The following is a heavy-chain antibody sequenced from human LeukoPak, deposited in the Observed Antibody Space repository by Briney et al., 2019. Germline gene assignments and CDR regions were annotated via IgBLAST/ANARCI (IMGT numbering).Heavy chain of an antibody. Sequence: PGGSLRLSCAASGFTFSNAWMSWVCQAPGKGLEWVGRIKSKTDGGTTDYAAPVKGRFTISRDDSKNTLYLQMNSLKTEDTAVYYCTTGSYYYDSSGYYLVDYWGQGTLVTVSS. D-gene: IGHD3-22*01. CDR2: IKSKTDGGTT. J-gene: IGHJ4*02. CDR1: GFTFSNAW. V-gene: IGHV3-15*01. CDR3: TTGSYYYDSSGYYLVDY.